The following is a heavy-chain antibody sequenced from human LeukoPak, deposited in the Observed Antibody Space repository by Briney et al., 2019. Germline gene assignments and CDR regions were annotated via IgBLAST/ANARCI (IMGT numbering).Heavy chain of an antibody. CDR2: ISYIGST. V-gene: IGHV4-59*11. D-gene: IGHD4-17*01. CDR1: HDSFSSHY. Sequence: SETLSLTCAVSHDSFSSHYRTWIRQPPGKGLEWIGYISYIGSTNYNPSLKSRVTISIDTSKNHFSLKLSSVTAADTAVYYCARDLVTVTKGFDIWGQGTMVSVSS. CDR3: ARDLVTVTKGFDI. J-gene: IGHJ3*02.